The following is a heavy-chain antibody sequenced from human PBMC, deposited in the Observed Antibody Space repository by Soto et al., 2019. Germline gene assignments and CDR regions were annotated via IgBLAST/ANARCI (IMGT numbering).Heavy chain of an antibody. J-gene: IGHJ4*02. CDR3: ARDDSSSFDY. D-gene: IGHD6-13*01. CDR1: GFTFSSYA. CDR2: IKQDGSEK. Sequence: GGSLRLSCAASGFTFSSYAMSWVRQAPGKGLEWVSNIKQDGSEKYYVDSVTGRFTISRDNAKNSLYLQMNSLRAEDTAVYYCARDDSSSFDYWGQGTLVTVSS. V-gene: IGHV3-7*03.